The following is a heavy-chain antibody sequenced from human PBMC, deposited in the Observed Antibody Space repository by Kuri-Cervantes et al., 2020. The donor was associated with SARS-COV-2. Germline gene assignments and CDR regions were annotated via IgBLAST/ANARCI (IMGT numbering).Heavy chain of an antibody. CDR3: ARDLGQKRWLQYWYFDL. Sequence: SETLSLTCAVYSGSFSGYYWSWIRQPPGKGLEWIGEINHSGSTNYNPSLKSRVTISVDTSKNQFSLKLSPVTAADTAVYYCARDLGQKRWLQYWYFDLWGRGTLVTVSS. CDR2: INHSGST. D-gene: IGHD5-24*01. V-gene: IGHV4-34*01. J-gene: IGHJ2*01. CDR1: SGSFSGYY.